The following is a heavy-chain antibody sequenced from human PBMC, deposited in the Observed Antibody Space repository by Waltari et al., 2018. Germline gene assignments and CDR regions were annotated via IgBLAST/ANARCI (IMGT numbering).Heavy chain of an antibody. J-gene: IGHJ6*03. CDR2: IYYSGVT. D-gene: IGHD3-3*01. CDR1: GGSISSYY. Sequence: QVQLQESGPGLVKPSETLSLTCTVSGGSISSYYWSWIRQPPGKGLEWIGYIYYSGVTTHNPTPKGRVTVALDTPNTQFPRRLSSWAAADTAVYNCARAPLEWGLGGSGTYYYYWDVWGKGTTVTISS. V-gene: IGHV4-59*01. CDR3: ARAPLEWGLGGSGTYYYYWDV.